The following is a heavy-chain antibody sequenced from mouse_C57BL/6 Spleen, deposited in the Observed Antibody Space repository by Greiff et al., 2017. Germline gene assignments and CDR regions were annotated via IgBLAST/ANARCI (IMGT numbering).Heavy chain of an antibody. Sequence: VKLVESGPGLVAPSQSLSITCTVSGFSLTSYAISWVRQPPGKGLEWLGVIWTGGGTNYNSALKSRLSISKDNSKSQVFLKMNSLQTDDTARYYCARENYDYDVWYFDVWGTGTTVTVSS. CDR1: GFSLTSYA. D-gene: IGHD2-4*01. CDR3: ARENYDYDVWYFDV. J-gene: IGHJ1*03. CDR2: IWTGGGT. V-gene: IGHV2-9-1*01.